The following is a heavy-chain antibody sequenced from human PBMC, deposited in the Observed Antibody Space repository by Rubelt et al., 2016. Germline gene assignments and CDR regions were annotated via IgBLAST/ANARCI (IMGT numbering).Heavy chain of an antibody. V-gene: IGHV3-7*01. D-gene: IGHD6-19*01. J-gene: IGHJ3*02. CDR1: GFTFSSYN. Sequence: GSLRLSCAASGFTFSSYNMSWVRQAPGKGLEWVANIKQDGSEKYYVDSVKGRFTIYRDNAKNSLYLQMNSLRAEDTAVYYCASGEIAVADYDAFDIWGQGTMVTVSS. CDR2: IKQDGSEK. CDR3: ASGEIAVADYDAFDI.